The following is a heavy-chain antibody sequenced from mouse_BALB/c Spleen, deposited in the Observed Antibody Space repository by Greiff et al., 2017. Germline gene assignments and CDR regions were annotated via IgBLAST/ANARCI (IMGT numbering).Heavy chain of an antibody. D-gene: IGHD1-1*01. CDR1: GFTFSDYY. J-gene: IGHJ1*01. CDR3: ARDTTVVAPYFDV. Sequence: EVHLVESGGGLVKPGGSLKLSCAASGFTFSDYYMYWVRQTPEKRLEWVATISDGGSYTYYPDSVKGRFTISRDNAKNNLYLQMSSLKSEDTAMYYCARDTTVVAPYFDVWGAGTTVTVSS. CDR2: ISDGGSYT. V-gene: IGHV5-4*02.